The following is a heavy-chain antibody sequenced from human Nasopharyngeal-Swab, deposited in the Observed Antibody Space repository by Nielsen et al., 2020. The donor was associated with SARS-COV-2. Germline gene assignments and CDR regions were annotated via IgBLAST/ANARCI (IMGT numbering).Heavy chain of an antibody. CDR3: AREYFGEFH. V-gene: IGHV3-30*03. Sequence: LKISCAASGFTFSGYAMHWVRQGPDKRLEWVGIISYDGTSKSYTDSVTGRFTMSRDNSQNTLFLHMTSLNVEDTAVYYCAREYFGEFHWGQGTPVTVSS. D-gene: IGHD3-10*01. CDR2: ISYDGTSK. J-gene: IGHJ4*02. CDR1: GFTFSGYA.